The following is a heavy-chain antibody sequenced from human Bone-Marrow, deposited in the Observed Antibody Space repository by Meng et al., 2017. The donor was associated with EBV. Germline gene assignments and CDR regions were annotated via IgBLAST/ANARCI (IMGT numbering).Heavy chain of an antibody. CDR2: VHYTGST. V-gene: IGHV4-39*01. CDR3: ARPFPSWQSPRLDPFGA. J-gene: IGHJ5*02. Sequence: PQPRESGPRQGKPSETLSPTCTVSGDSISSFYYWGWIRQPPGRGLEWIGSVHYTGSTYYSQSLKSRVTVSVDTSKNQFSLRLTSVTAADTAVYYCARPFPSWQSPRLDPFGAWGQGTLVTVSS. CDR1: GDSISSFYY. D-gene: IGHD6-19*01.